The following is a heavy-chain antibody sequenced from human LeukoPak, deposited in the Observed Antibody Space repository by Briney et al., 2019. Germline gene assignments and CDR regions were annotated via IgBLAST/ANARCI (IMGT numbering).Heavy chain of an antibody. Sequence: SETLSLTCTVSGGSISSSSDYWGWIRQPPGKGLEWIGYIYHSGSTYYNPSLKSRVTISVDRSKNQFSLKLSSVTAADTAVYYCAREHSSGYYLDYWGQGTLVTVSS. J-gene: IGHJ4*02. D-gene: IGHD3-22*01. V-gene: IGHV4-39*07. CDR3: AREHSSGYYLDY. CDR1: GGSISSSSDY. CDR2: IYHSGST.